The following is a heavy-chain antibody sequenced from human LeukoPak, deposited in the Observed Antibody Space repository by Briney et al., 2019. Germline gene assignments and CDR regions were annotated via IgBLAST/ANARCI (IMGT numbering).Heavy chain of an antibody. CDR2: ISGYNGYT. CDR1: GYTFTSYG. D-gene: IGHD3-22*01. Sequence: ASVKVSCKASGYTFTSYGTSWVRQAPGQGLEWMGWISGYNGYTKYAQKLQGRVTMTTDTSTSTAYMELRSLRSDDTAVYYCARDRSPRHYYDTSDYHGAAEYWGQGTLVTVSS. CDR3: ARDRSPRHYYDTSDYHGAAEY. V-gene: IGHV1-18*01. J-gene: IGHJ4*02.